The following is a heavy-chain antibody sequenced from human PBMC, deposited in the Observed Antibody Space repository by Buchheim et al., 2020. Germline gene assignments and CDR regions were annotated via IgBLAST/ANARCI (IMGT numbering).Heavy chain of an antibody. J-gene: IGHJ4*02. CDR3: TTKYY. CDR1: GFTFSSYG. D-gene: IGHD2/OR15-2a*01. V-gene: IGHV3-15*01. CDR2: LKSNSDGGTT. Sequence: VQLVESGGGVVQPGRSLRLSCAASGFTFSSYGMHWVRQAPGKGLEWVGRLKSNSDGGTTDYAAPVKGRFTVSRDDSTNTLYLQMNSLKTEDTAVYFCTTKYYWGQG.